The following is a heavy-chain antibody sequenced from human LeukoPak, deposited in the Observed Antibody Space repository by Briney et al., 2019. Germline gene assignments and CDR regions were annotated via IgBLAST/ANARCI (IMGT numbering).Heavy chain of an antibody. D-gene: IGHD1-26*01. J-gene: IGHJ5*02. CDR3: ARDPGGSYSDWFDP. V-gene: IGHV4-31*03. CDR1: GGSISSGGYY. Sequence: SQTLSLTCTVSGGSISSGGYYWSWIRQHPGKGLEWIGYIYYSGSTYYNPSLKSRVTISVDTSKNQFSPKLSSVTAADTAVYYCARDPGGSYSDWFDPWGQGTLVTVSS. CDR2: IYYSGST.